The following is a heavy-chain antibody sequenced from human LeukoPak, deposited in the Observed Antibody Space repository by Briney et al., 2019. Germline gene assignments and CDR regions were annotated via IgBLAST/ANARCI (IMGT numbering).Heavy chain of an antibody. CDR2: INPNSGGT. J-gene: IGHJ4*02. CDR3: ARADSSSWYGQKYYFDY. CDR1: GYTFTGYY. D-gene: IGHD6-13*01. Sequence: GASVKVSCKASGYTFTGYYMHWVRQAPGQGLEWMGWINPNSGGTNYAQKFQGWVTMTRGTSISTAYMELSRLRSDDTAVYYCARADSSSWYGQKYYFDYWGQGTLVTVSS. V-gene: IGHV1-2*04.